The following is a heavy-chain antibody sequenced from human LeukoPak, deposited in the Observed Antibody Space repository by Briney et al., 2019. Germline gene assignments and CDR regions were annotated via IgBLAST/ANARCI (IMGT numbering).Heavy chain of an antibody. V-gene: IGHV4-59*08. D-gene: IGHD2-8*01. J-gene: IGHJ5*01. CDR3: VLAPNSNWFDF. CDR2: IHYSGNS. CDR1: GDSVSGFY. Sequence: SETLSLTCSVSGDSVSGFYSNWIRQSPGTGLEWIGNIHYSGNSNYNTSLKSRVTMSIDTSRNQFFLKLISVTAADTAVYYCVLAPNSNWFDFWGQGTQVTVSS.